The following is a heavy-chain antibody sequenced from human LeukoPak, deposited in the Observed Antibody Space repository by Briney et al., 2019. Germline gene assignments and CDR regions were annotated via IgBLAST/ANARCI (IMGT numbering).Heavy chain of an antibody. V-gene: IGHV4-61*01. CDR1: GGSIRSSYYY. CDR2: IYYSGST. J-gene: IGHJ4*02. Sequence: SETLSLTCTVSGGSIRSSYYYWNWIRQPPGKGLEWIGYIYYSGSTNYNPSLKSRVTISVDTSKNQFSLKLSSVTAADTAVYYCARGGIAVAGTFDYWGQGTLVTVSS. D-gene: IGHD6-19*01. CDR3: ARGGIAVAGTFDY.